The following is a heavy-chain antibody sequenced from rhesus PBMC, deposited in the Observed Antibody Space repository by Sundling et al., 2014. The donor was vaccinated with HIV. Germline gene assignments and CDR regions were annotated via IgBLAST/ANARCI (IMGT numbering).Heavy chain of an antibody. CDR1: GGSISGYY. D-gene: IGHD3-34*01. V-gene: IGHV4S13*01. Sequence: QVQLQESGPGLVKPSETLSLTCAVSGGSISGYYWSWIRQPPGKGLEWIGGIYSNSESTNYNPSLKSRVTISKDTSKNQFSLKLSSVTAADTAVYYCARALYWGDYYDAIDSWGQGVLVTVSS. CDR3: ARALYWGDYYDAIDS. J-gene: IGHJ4*01. CDR2: IYSNSEST.